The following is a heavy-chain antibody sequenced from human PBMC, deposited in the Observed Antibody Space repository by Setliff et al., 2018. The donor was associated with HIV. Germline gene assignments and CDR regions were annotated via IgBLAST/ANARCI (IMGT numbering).Heavy chain of an antibody. V-gene: IGHV3-30*02. CDR2: INYDESYE. Sequence: QPGGSLRLSCAASGFTFSAHGMHWVRQAPGKGLEWVAFINYDESYEYYADSVEGRVTISRDNSKNTVDLQMNSLRAEDTAVYYCAKDGDYSNWDYDAFDIWGQGTMVTVSS. D-gene: IGHD1-7*01. CDR1: GFTFSAHG. CDR3: AKDGDYSNWDYDAFDI. J-gene: IGHJ3*02.